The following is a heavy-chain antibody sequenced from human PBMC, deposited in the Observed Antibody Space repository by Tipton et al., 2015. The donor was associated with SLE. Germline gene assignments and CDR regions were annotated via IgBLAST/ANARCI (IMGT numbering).Heavy chain of an antibody. CDR2: VYHTGET. D-gene: IGHD1-14*01. J-gene: IGHJ6*02. Sequence: TLSLTCSVSGASISSYYWSWIRQPPGKGLEWIGYVYHTGETNYNPSLKSRVTVSVDTSKNQFSLNVRSVTAADSAVYYCVRQPPGGGPGFQYDMDVWGQGTTVTVSS. CDR3: VRQPPGGGPGFQYDMDV. V-gene: IGHV4-59*08. CDR1: GASISSYY.